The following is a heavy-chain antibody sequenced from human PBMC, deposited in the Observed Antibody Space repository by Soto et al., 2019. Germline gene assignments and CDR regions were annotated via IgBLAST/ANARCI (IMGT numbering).Heavy chain of an antibody. CDR2: ISGSGGST. J-gene: IGHJ4*02. CDR1: GFTFSSYA. D-gene: IGHD3-22*01. Sequence: GGSLRLSCAASGFTFSSYAMSWVRQAPGKGLEWVSAISGSGGSTYYADSVKGRFTISRDNSKNTLYLQMNSLRAEDTAVYYCAKAPGRDYYDSSGYYTAWGQGTLVTSPQ. CDR3: AKAPGRDYYDSSGYYTA. V-gene: IGHV3-23*01.